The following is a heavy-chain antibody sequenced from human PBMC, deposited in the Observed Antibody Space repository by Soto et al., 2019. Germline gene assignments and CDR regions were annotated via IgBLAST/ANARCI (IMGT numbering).Heavy chain of an antibody. J-gene: IGHJ4*02. CDR3: AREKSRYYDFWSGYPPHYFDY. V-gene: IGHV1-18*04. CDR1: GYTFTGYY. Sequence: QVQLVQSGAEVKKPGASVKVSCKASGYTFTGYYMHWVRQAPGQGLEWMGWISAYNGNTNYAQKLQGRVTMTTDTSTSTAYMELRSLRSDDTAVYYCAREKSRYYDFWSGYPPHYFDYWGQGTLVTVSS. D-gene: IGHD3-3*01. CDR2: ISAYNGNT.